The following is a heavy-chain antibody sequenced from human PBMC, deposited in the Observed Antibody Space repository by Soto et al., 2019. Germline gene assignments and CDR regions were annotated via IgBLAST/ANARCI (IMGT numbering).Heavy chain of an antibody. CDR3: ARERSSGSYFNHYYYGMDV. CDR1: GGTFSSYA. Sequence: QVQLVQSGAEVKKPGSSVKVSCKASGGTFSSYAISWVRQAPGQGHEWKGGIIPIFDTANYAQKFQGRVTSTADESTSTAYMELSSQRSENTAVYYCARERSSGSYFNHYYYGMDVWGQGTTNTVS. V-gene: IGHV1-69*01. J-gene: IGHJ6*02. CDR2: IIPIFDTA. D-gene: IGHD1-26*01.